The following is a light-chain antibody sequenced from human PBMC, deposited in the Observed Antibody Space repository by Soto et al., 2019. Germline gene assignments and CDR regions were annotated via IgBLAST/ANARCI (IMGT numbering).Light chain of an antibody. CDR3: SSYTRSPFYV. V-gene: IGLV2-14*01. CDR1: SSDVGGYNY. CDR2: DVS. Sequence: QSALTQPASVSGSPGQSITISCTGTSSDVGGYNYVSWYQQHPGKAPKLMIYDVSNRPSGVSNRFSGSKSGNTATLTISGPQAEEEADYYCSSYTRSPFYVFGPGTKVTV. J-gene: IGLJ1*01.